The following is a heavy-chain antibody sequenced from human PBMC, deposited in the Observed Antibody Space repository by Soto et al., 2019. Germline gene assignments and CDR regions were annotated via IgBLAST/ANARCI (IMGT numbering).Heavy chain of an antibody. CDR2: IYSGGST. J-gene: IGHJ4*02. CDR3: AKGSAAGIPYYFDS. Sequence: PGGSLRLSCAASGFTVSSNYMSWVRQAPGKGLEWVSVIYSGGSTYYADSVKGRFTISRDNSKNTLYLQMNSLRAEDTAVYYCAKGSAAGIPYYFDSWGQGTLVTVSS. V-gene: IGHV3-53*01. CDR1: GFTVSSNY. D-gene: IGHD6-13*01.